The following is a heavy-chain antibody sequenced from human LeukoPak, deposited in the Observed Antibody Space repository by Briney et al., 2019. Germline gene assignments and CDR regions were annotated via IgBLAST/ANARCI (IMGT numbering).Heavy chain of an antibody. Sequence: GASVKVSCKASGYTFTSYGISWVRQAPGQGLEWMGWISAYNGNTNCAQKLQGRVTMTTDTSTSTAYMELRSLRSDDTAVYYCARRLKRSTNKYYFDYWGQGTLVTVSS. D-gene: IGHD2-2*01. V-gene: IGHV1-18*01. J-gene: IGHJ4*02. CDR2: ISAYNGNT. CDR3: ARRLKRSTNKYYFDY. CDR1: GYTFTSYG.